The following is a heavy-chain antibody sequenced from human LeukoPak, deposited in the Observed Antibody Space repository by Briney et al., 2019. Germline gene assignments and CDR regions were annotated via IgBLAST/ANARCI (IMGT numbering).Heavy chain of an antibody. J-gene: IGHJ4*02. CDR2: ISSSVSTI. D-gene: IGHD2-8*01. CDR1: GFTFSSYE. V-gene: IGHV3-48*03. Sequence: PGGSLRLSWGADGFTFSSYEMNWVRQAPGKGLGWVSYISSSVSTIYYADSVKGRFTISRDNAKNSLYLQMNSLRGEDTAVYYCARNPLGTIFDYWGQGTLVTVSS. CDR3: ARNPLGTIFDY.